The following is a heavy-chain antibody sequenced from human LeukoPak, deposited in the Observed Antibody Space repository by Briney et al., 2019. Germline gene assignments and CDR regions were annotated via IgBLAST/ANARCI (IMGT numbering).Heavy chain of an antibody. Sequence: KPSETLSLTCTVSGGSISSYYWSWIRQPPGKGLEWIGYIYYSRSTNYNPSLKSRVTISVDTSKNQFSLKLSSVTAADTAVYYCARHRYCSGGSCYDAFDIWGQGTMVTVSS. CDR3: ARHRYCSGGSCYDAFDI. J-gene: IGHJ3*02. CDR1: GGSISSYY. D-gene: IGHD2-15*01. CDR2: IYYSRST. V-gene: IGHV4-59*08.